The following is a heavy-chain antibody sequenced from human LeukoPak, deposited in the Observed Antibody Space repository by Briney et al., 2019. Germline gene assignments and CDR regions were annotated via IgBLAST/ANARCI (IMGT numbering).Heavy chain of an antibody. J-gene: IGHJ3*02. CDR1: GGSISSYY. D-gene: IGHD1-26*01. CDR2: IYYSGST. Sequence: SETLSLTCTVSGGSISSYYWSWIRQPPGKGLEWIGYIYYSGSTNYNPSLKSRVTISVDTSKNQFSLKLSSVTAADTAVYYCARGWELHGNAFDIWGQGTMVTVSS. V-gene: IGHV4-59*12. CDR3: ARGWELHGNAFDI.